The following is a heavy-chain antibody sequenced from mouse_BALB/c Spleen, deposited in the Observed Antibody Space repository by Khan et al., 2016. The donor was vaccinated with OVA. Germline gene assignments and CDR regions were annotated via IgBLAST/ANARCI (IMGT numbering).Heavy chain of an antibody. J-gene: IGHJ3*01. CDR2: ISTYYGDV. V-gene: IGHV1S137*01. CDR1: GYTFTDFT. Sequence: QVQLKQSGAELVRPGVSVKISCKGSGYTFTDFTMHWVKQSHAKSLEWIGVISTYYGDVTYNQKFKGKATMTVDKSSSTAYMELARLTSEDSAIYFWERGGAGSRFAYWGQGTLVTVSA. CDR3: ERGGAGSRFAY.